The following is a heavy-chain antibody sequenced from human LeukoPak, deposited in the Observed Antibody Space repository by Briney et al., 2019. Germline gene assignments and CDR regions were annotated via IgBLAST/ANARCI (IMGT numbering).Heavy chain of an antibody. J-gene: IGHJ4*02. CDR3: ARGVGGSSGWAQFDY. V-gene: IGHV3-11*05. Sequence: PGGSLRLSCAASRFTFSDYYMSWIRQAPGKGLEWVSYITSSSSNTNSADSVKGRFTISRDNAKNSLYLQMNSLRAEDTALYYCARGVGGSSGWAQFDYWGQGTLITVSS. D-gene: IGHD6-19*01. CDR1: RFTFSDYY. CDR2: ITSSSSNT.